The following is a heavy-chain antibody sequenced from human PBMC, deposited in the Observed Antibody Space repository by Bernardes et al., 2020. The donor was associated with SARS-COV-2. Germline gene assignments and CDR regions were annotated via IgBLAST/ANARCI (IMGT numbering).Heavy chain of an antibody. CDR2: IYYSGST. J-gene: IGHJ4*02. V-gene: IGHV4-39*07. D-gene: IGHD2-21*01. Sequence: ETLSLTCTVSGGSISSSSYYWGWIRQPPGKGLEWIGSIYYSGSTYYNPSLKSRVTISVDTSKNQFSLKLSSVTAADTAVYYCARVPLKPHIPWGDYWGQGTLVTVSS. CDR3: ARVPLKPHIPWGDY. CDR1: GGSISSSSYY.